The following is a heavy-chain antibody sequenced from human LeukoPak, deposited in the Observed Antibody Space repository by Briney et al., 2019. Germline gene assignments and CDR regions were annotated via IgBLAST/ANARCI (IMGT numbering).Heavy chain of an antibody. V-gene: IGHV3-33*01. Sequence: GGSLRLSCAASGFTFSSHGMHWVRQAPGKGLEWVAVIWYDGSNKYYADSVKGRFTISRDNSKNTRYLQMNSLRAEDTAVYYCARDGTGANSGWYIHWGQGALVTVSS. J-gene: IGHJ4*02. CDR3: ARDGTGANSGWYIH. D-gene: IGHD6-19*01. CDR2: IWYDGSNK. CDR1: GFTFSSHG.